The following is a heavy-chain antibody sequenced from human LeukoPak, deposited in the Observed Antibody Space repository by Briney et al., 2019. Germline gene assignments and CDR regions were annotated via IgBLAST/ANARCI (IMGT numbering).Heavy chain of an antibody. CDR2: ISSSSSTI. D-gene: IGHD1-1*01. J-gene: IGHJ4*02. Sequence: GGSLRLSCAASGFTFSSYAMNWVRQAPGKGLEWVSYISSSSSTIYYADSVKGRFTISRDNAKNSLYLQMNSLRAEDTAVYYCARVGRGYAGNFDYWGQGTLVTVSS. V-gene: IGHV3-48*01. CDR1: GFTFSSYA. CDR3: ARVGRGYAGNFDY.